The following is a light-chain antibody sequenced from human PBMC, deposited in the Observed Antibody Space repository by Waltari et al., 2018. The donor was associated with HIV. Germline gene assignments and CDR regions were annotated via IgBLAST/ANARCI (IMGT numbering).Light chain of an antibody. Sequence: QSALTQPASVSGSPGQSITISCTGTSSDVGGYNFVSWFQHHPGKAPKVMIYEVRNRPSGVSNRFSRSKSGNTAALTISGLQAEDEADYYCSSYTSSSTLVFGGGTKLTVL. J-gene: IGLJ2*01. CDR1: SSDVGGYNF. CDR2: EVR. CDR3: SSYTSSSTLV. V-gene: IGLV2-14*01.